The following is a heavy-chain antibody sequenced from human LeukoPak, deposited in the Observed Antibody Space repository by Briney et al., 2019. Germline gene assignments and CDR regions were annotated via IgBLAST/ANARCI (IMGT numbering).Heavy chain of an antibody. V-gene: IGHV3-30-3*01. D-gene: IGHD6-19*01. CDR1: GFAFISYA. CDR3: ARGGGSGWYLTLGLDY. CDR2: ISFDVSNK. J-gene: IGHJ4*02. Sequence: GGCLSLSFAASGFAFISYAMDWGRQARGGGMEWGVVISFDVSNKYYADSVKSRFTISRDNSKNTLYLQMNSLRAEDTAVYYCARGGGSGWYLTLGLDYWGQGTLVTVSS.